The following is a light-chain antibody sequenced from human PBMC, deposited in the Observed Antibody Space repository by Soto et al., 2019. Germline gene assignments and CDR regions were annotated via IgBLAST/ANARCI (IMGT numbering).Light chain of an antibody. V-gene: IGKV1-27*01. CDR1: QDISVY. J-gene: IGKJ5*01. CDR2: SAS. CDR3: QKFNTAPLT. Sequence: DIQMTQSPSSLSASVGDRVTITCRASQDISVYLAWYQQKPGKVPKLLIYSASTLQSGVPSRFSGSGSGTDFPLTISRLQPEDVATYYCQKFNTAPLTFGQGTRLEIK.